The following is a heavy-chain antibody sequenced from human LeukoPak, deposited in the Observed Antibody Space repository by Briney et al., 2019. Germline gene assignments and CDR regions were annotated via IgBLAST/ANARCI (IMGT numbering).Heavy chain of an antibody. CDR3: ARAAPYYYDSSGYSAFDS. J-gene: IGHJ3*02. V-gene: IGHV3-48*02. D-gene: IGHD3-22*01. CDR2: ISSSSSTI. CDR1: GFTFSSYS. Sequence: PGGSLRLSCAASGFTFSSYSMNWVRQAPGKGLEWVSYISSSSSTIYYADSVKGRFTISRDNAKNSLYLQMNSLRDEDTAVYYCARAAPYYYDSSGYSAFDSWGQGTMVTVSA.